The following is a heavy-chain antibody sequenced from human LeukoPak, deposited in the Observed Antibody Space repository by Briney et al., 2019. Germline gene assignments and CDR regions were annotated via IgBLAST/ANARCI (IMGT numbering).Heavy chain of an antibody. CDR3: ARVPLLHYSSSGRTSRHDAFDI. CDR1: GDSVSSNSAA. J-gene: IGHJ3*02. V-gene: IGHV6-1*01. D-gene: IGHD6-19*01. CDR2: TYYRSKWYN. Sequence: SQTLSLTCAISGDSVSSNSAAWNWIRQSPSRGLEWLGRTYYRSKWYNDYAVSVKSRITINPDTSKNQFSLQLNSVTPEDTAVYYCARVPLLHYSSSGRTSRHDAFDIWGQGTMVTVSS.